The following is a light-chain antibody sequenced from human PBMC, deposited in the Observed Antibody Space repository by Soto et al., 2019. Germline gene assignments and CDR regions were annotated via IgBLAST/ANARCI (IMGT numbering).Light chain of an antibody. CDR2: DAS. J-gene: IGKJ1*01. V-gene: IGKV1-39*01. CDR1: QSISSW. CDR3: QQSYSTPRT. Sequence: DIQMTHSPSTLSASVRDGLAITCRASQSISSWLAWYQQKPGQAPKLLIYDASSLESGVPARFSGSGSGTDFTLTISSLQPEDFATYYCQQSYSTPRTFGQGTKVDIK.